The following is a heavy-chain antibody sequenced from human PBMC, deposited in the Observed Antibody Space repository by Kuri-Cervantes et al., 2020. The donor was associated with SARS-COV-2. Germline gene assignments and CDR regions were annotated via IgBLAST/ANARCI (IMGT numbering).Heavy chain of an antibody. CDR2: IYSGCST. J-gene: IGHJ6*01. D-gene: IGHD4-17*01. Sequence: LSLTWSASGFTVSSNYMSWFRQAPGKGLEWVSVIYSGCSTYYEDSVKGRFTISRDNYKNTMYLQVSSMRAEDTDVYYCVKDEGAQYGDSYYYGMDVWGQGTLVTGSS. CDR1: GFTVSSNY. V-gene: IGHV3-66*02. CDR3: VKDEGAQYGDSYYYGMDV.